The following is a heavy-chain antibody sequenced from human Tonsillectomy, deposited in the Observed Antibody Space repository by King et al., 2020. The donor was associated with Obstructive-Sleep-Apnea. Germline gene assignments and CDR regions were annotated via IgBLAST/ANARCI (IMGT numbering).Heavy chain of an antibody. Sequence: QLVQSGAEVKKPGASVKVSCEASGYTFNSYYIHWVRQAPGQGLEWMGIINPSGGSSTYAQKFQGRVTMTRETSTSTIYMEVSSLRSEDTAVYYCARDHQYGSGSYYYDYWGQGTLVTVSS. V-gene: IGHV1-46*02. CDR3: ARDHQYGSGSYYYDY. J-gene: IGHJ4*02. D-gene: IGHD3-10*01. CDR1: GYTFNSYY. CDR2: INPSGGSS.